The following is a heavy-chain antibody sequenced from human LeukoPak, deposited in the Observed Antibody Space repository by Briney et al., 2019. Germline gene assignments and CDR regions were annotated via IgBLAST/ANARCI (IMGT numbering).Heavy chain of an antibody. CDR1: GYTFTGYY. Sequence: ASVKVSCKASGYTFTGYYMHWVRPAPGQGLEWMGWINPNSGGTNYAQKFQGRVTMTRDTSISTAYMELSRLRSDDTAVYYCARAGITMVRGVTVNWFDPWGQGTLVTVSS. CDR3: ARAGITMVRGVTVNWFDP. CDR2: INPNSGGT. V-gene: IGHV1-2*02. D-gene: IGHD3-10*01. J-gene: IGHJ5*02.